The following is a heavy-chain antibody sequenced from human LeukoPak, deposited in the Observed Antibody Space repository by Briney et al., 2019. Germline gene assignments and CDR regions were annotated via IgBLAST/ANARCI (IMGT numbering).Heavy chain of an antibody. J-gene: IGHJ6*02. V-gene: IGHV1-2*02. Sequence: SVTVSCLASVYTFTEFYMHWLRQAAGHGLAGMGWINPYSGDTNYAQKFQGRVTMARDTPISTAYMELSRLRSDDTAVYYCARDQGVAAAGSEYYYSGMNVWGQGTTVTVSS. CDR2: INPYSGDT. CDR3: ARDQGVAAAGSEYYYSGMNV. D-gene: IGHD6-13*01. CDR1: VYTFTEFY.